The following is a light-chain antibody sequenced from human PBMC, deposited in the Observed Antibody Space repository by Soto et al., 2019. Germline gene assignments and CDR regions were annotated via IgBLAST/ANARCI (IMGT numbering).Light chain of an antibody. CDR3: QSYDSSLSGLV. Sequence: QSVLTQPPSVSGAPGQRVTISCTGSSSNIGAGYDVHWYQQLPGTAPKLLIYGNSNRASGVPDPFPGSQSGTSASLAITGLQAEDEADYYCQSYDSSLSGLVFGGGTKLTVL. CDR1: SSNIGAGYD. CDR2: GNS. J-gene: IGLJ2*01. V-gene: IGLV1-40*01.